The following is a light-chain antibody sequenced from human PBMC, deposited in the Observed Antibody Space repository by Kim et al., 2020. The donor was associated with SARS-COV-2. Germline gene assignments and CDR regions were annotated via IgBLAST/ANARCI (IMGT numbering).Light chain of an antibody. J-gene: IGLJ2*01. V-gene: IGLV1-40*03. CDR3: QSYDTSLSAFV. Sequence: QRVTISCTGGSSNIGTAFGVQWYQHLPGTAPKLLVFGNSNRPSGIPDRFSGSRSVASASLAITGLQAEDEADYYCQSYDTSLSAFVFGGGTKLTVL. CDR1: SSNIGTAFG. CDR2: GNS.